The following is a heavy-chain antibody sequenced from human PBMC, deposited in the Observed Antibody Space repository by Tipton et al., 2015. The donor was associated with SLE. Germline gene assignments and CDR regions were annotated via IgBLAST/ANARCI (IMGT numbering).Heavy chain of an antibody. D-gene: IGHD1-26*01. J-gene: IGHJ4*02. V-gene: IGHV4-39*07. CDR3: ATVGKHQVLSLEY. CDR1: GGSITTKNYY. Sequence: TLSLTCTVSGGSITTKNYYWVWFRQPPGKGLEWIGTMSYSGTTYYNASLDSRVTISLDISKNQFSLSLNSVTAADTATYYCATVGKHQVLSLEYWGQGAPVMVSS. CDR2: MSYSGTT.